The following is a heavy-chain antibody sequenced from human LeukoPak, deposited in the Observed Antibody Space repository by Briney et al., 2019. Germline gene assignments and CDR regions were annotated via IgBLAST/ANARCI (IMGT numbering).Heavy chain of an antibody. CDR3: ARDSPRYCSSTSCYYYGMDV. V-gene: IGHV4-30-4*08. Sequence: PSETLSLTCTVSGGSISNSSFYWGWIRQPPGKGLEWIGYIYYSGSTYYNPSLKSRVTISVDTSKNQFSLKLSSVTAADTAVYYCARDSPRYCSSTSCYYYGMDVWGQGTTVTVSS. CDR2: IYYSGST. D-gene: IGHD2-2*01. CDR1: GGSISNSSFY. J-gene: IGHJ6*02.